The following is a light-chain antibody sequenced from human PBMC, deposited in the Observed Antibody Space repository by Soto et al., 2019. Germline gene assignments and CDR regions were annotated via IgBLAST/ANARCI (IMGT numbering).Light chain of an antibody. J-gene: IGLJ2*01. Sequence: SAELTQPPSVSVSPGQTARITCSGDKLGDKYACWYQQKPGQSPVLVIYQDSKRPSGIPERFSGSNSGNTATLTISGTQAMDEADYYCQAWDSSTGVVFGGGTKLTVL. CDR3: QAWDSSTGVV. CDR1: KLGDKY. V-gene: IGLV3-1*01. CDR2: QDS.